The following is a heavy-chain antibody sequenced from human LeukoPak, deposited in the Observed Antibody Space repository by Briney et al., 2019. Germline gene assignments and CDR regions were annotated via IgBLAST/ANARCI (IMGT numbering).Heavy chain of an antibody. CDR2: IYYSGST. J-gene: IGHJ4*02. D-gene: IGHD3-22*01. Sequence: SETLSLTCTVSGDSISSGGYYWSWIRQHPGKGLEWIGYIYYSGSTYYNPSLKSRVTISVDTSKNQFSLKLSSVTAADTAVYYCARASVGDSSGYYVDYWGQGTLVTVSS. CDR3: ARASVGDSSGYYVDY. V-gene: IGHV4-31*03. CDR1: GDSISSGGYY.